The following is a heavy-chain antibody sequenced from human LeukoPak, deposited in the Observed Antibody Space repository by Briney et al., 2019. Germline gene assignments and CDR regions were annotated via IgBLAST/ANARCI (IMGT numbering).Heavy chain of an antibody. Sequence: AASVKVSCKASGGTFSSYAISWVRQAPGQGLEWMGWMSPTSGNTGYAQKFQGRVTMTRNSSISTAYLELSSLRSEDTAVYYCARGRYCDSTSCYTPSWFDPWGQGVLVTVSS. CDR1: GGTFSSYA. CDR3: ARGRYCDSTSCYTPSWFDP. V-gene: IGHV1-8*02. D-gene: IGHD2-2*02. J-gene: IGHJ5*02. CDR2: MSPTSGNT.